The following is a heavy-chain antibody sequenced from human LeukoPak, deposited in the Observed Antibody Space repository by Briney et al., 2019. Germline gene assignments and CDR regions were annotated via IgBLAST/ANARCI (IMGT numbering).Heavy chain of an antibody. CDR1: GGTFSSYA. CDR3: ARGRVVAEAYYFDY. V-gene: IGHV1-69*01. J-gene: IGHJ4*02. Sequence: ASVKVSCKASGGTFSSYAISWVRQAPGQGLEWMGGIIPIFGTANYAQKFQGRVTITADESTSTAYMELSSLRSEDTAVYYCARGRVVAEAYYFDYWGQGTLVTVSS. D-gene: IGHD2-15*01. CDR2: IIPIFGTA.